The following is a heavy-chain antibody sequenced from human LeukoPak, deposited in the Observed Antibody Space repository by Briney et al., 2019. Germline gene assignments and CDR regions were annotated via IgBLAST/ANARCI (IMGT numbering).Heavy chain of an antibody. J-gene: IGHJ4*02. Sequence: GGSLRLSCAASGFTFSSYAMSWVRQAPGKGLEWVSAISGSGGSTYYADSVKGRFTISRDNSKNTLYLQMNSLRAEDTAVYYCARETRLMGYSSGLGFNYWGQGTLVTVSS. CDR1: GFTFSSYA. CDR2: ISGSGGST. V-gene: IGHV3-23*01. CDR3: ARETRLMGYSSGLGFNY. D-gene: IGHD6-19*01.